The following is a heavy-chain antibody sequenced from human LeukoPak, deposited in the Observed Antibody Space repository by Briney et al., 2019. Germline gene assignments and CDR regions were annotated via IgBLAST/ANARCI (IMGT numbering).Heavy chain of an antibody. CDR2: ISYDGSNK. CDR3: ASLETPGTIFGAAPENPYYYYGMDV. Sequence: PGGSLRLSCAASGFTFSSYAMHWVRQAPGKGLEWVAVISYDGSNKYYADSVKGRFTISRDNSKNTLYLQMNSLRAEDTAVYYCASLETPGTIFGAAPENPYYYYGMDVWGQGTTVTVSS. J-gene: IGHJ6*02. D-gene: IGHD3-3*01. V-gene: IGHV3-30-3*01. CDR1: GFTFSSYA.